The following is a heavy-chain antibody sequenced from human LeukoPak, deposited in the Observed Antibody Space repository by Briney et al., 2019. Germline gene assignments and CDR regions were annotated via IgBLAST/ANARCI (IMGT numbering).Heavy chain of an antibody. V-gene: IGHV4-59*08. Sequence: PSETLSLTCTVSGGSISSYYWSWIRQPPGKGLGWIGYIYYSGSTNYNPSLKSRVTISVDTSKNQFSLKLSSVTAADTAVYYCAMTSGSYFMDAFDIWGQGTMVTVSS. CDR2: IYYSGST. J-gene: IGHJ3*02. D-gene: IGHD1-26*01. CDR1: GGSISSYY. CDR3: AMTSGSYFMDAFDI.